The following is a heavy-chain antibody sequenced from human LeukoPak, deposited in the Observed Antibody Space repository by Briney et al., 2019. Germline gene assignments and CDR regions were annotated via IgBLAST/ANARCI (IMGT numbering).Heavy chain of an antibody. Sequence: ASVKVSCKASGYTFTGYYMHWVRQAPGKGLEWMGGFDPEDGETIYAQKFQGRVTMTEDTSTDTAYMELSSLRSEDTAVYYCATEYQLLYGYYYYGMDVWGQGTTVTVSS. D-gene: IGHD2-2*02. CDR2: FDPEDGET. CDR3: ATEYQLLYGYYYYGMDV. V-gene: IGHV1-24*01. J-gene: IGHJ6*02. CDR1: GYTFTGYY.